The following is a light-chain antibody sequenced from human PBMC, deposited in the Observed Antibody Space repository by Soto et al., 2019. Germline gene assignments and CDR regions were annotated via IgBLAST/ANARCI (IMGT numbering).Light chain of an antibody. CDR3: QQYNRFST. Sequence: DIQMTRSPPTLSASVGDRGAITCRASQSISRTLAWYQQKPGKAPKLLLFEASTLESGVPSRFSGSGSGKEFTLTLSSLQHDDFATYNCQQYNRFSTFGQGTNVDIK. V-gene: IGKV1-5*01. CDR1: QSISRT. J-gene: IGKJ1*01. CDR2: EAS.